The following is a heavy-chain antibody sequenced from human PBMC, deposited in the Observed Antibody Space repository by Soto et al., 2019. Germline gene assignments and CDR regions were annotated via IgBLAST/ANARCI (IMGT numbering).Heavy chain of an antibody. CDR1: GYTFTSYA. V-gene: IGHV1-3*01. CDR2: INAGNGNT. J-gene: IGHJ5*02. Sequence: ASVKVSCKASGYTFTSYAMHWVRQAPGQRLEWMGWINAGNGNTKYSQEFQGRVTITRDTSASTAYMELSSLRSEDTAVYYCAREMACSGGSCYLMNWFDPWGQGTLVTVSS. D-gene: IGHD2-15*01. CDR3: AREMACSGGSCYLMNWFDP.